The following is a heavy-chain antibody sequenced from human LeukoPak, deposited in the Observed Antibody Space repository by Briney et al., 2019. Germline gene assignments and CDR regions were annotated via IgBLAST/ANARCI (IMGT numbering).Heavy chain of an antibody. Sequence: GGSLRLSCGASGFTFSSYSMNWVRQAPGKGLKWVSYISSSSGTKYYADSVEGRFIISRDNAKNSMYLQMNSLRAEDTAVYYCARPIWSGYNNAFDIWGQGTMVTVSS. CDR1: GFTFSSYS. J-gene: IGHJ3*02. CDR2: ISSSSGTK. D-gene: IGHD3-3*01. V-gene: IGHV3-48*01. CDR3: ARPIWSGYNNAFDI.